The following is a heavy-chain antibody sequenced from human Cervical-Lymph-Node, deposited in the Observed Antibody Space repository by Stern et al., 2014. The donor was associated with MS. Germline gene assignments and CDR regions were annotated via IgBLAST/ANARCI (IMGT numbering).Heavy chain of an antibody. J-gene: IGHJ6*02. CDR3: ARDGRHTNNYGLDV. CDR2: IIPIIGLA. CDR1: GGTFNVYA. Sequence: QVQLVQSGTEVKKPGSSVKVSCQASGGTFNVYAINWLRQAPGQGLEWMGGIIPIIGLANYAQQFQGRVTITADESTRTSSMQLTSLTSNDTAIYYCARDGRHTNNYGLDVWGQGTTVTVSS. V-gene: IGHV1-69*01.